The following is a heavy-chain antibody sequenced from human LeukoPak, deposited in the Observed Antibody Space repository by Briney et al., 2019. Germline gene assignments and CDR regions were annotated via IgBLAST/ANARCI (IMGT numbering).Heavy chain of an antibody. CDR3: AKDLTNWNDGTDFDY. CDR1: GFTFSPCG. CDR2: IRYDGNNK. D-gene: IGHD1-1*01. Sequence: GGSLRLSCAASGFTFSPCGMHWVRQAPGKGLEWVAFIRYDGNNKYYSDSVKGRFTISRDNSKNTLYLQMNSLRAEDTAMYFCAKDLTNWNDGTDFDYWGQGTLVTVSS. J-gene: IGHJ4*02. V-gene: IGHV3-30*02.